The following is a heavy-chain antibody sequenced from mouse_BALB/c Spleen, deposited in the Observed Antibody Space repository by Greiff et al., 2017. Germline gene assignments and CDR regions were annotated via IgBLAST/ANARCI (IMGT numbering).Heavy chain of an antibody. CDR3: ARGIYYGPHFDY. V-gene: IGHV5-6-5*01. CDR2: ISSGGST. Sequence: VQVVESGGGLVKPGGSLKLSCAASGFTFSSYAMSWVRQTPEKRLEWVASISSGGSTYYPDSVKGRFTISRDNARNILYLQMSSLRSEDTAMYYCARGIYYGPHFDYWGQGTTLTVSS. J-gene: IGHJ2*01. CDR1: GFTFSSYA. D-gene: IGHD2-1*01.